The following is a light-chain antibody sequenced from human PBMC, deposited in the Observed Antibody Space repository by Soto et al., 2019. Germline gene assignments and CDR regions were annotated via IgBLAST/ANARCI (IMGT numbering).Light chain of an antibody. CDR3: QQNGNSPRT. CDR2: ETS. J-gene: IGKJ1*01. Sequence: EIVLTQSPGTLSLSPGERATLSCRASQSVNSNYLAWYQQKPGQAPRLLMYETSTRAIGIPDRFSGSGSGTDFTLTISRLEPEDFAVYYCQQNGNSPRTFGQGTKVDIK. CDR1: QSVNSNY. V-gene: IGKV3-20*01.